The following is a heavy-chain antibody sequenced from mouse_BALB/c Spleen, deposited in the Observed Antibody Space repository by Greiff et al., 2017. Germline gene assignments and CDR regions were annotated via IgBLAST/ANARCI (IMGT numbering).Heavy chain of an antibody. Sequence: EVKLVESGGGLVKPGGSLKLSCAASGFTFSSYAMSWVRQTPEKRLEWVATISSGGSYTYYPDSVKGRFTISRDNAKNTLYLQMSSLRSEDTAMYYCAREGYYFYYFDYWGQGTTLTVSS. J-gene: IGHJ2*01. CDR2: ISSGGSYT. D-gene: IGHD1-1*01. V-gene: IGHV5-9-3*01. CDR3: AREGYYFYYFDY. CDR1: GFTFSSYA.